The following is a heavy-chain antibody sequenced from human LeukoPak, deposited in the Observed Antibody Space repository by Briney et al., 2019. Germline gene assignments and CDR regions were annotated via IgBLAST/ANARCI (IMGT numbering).Heavy chain of an antibody. Sequence: ASVKVSCEASGYTFTGYYMHWVRQAPGQGLEWMGWINPNSGGTNYAQKFQGWVTMTRDTSISTAYMELSRLRSDDTAVYYCARGPAATDWFDPWGQGTLVTVSS. CDR3: ARGPAATDWFDP. J-gene: IGHJ5*02. CDR1: GYTFTGYY. D-gene: IGHD2-2*01. CDR2: INPNSGGT. V-gene: IGHV1-2*04.